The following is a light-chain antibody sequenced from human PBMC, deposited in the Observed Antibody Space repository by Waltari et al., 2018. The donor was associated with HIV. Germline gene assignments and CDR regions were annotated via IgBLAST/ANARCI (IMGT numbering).Light chain of an antibody. Sequence: NFMLTQPHSVSESPGTTVTISCARSSGSIARNYVQWFQQRPGSAPTTVLYEDHQRPSGVPDRFSGTIDRSSNSASLSISGLKTEDEADYYCQSYDTNNHWVFGGGTRLTVL. V-gene: IGLV6-57*03. CDR1: SGSIARNY. CDR2: EDH. J-gene: IGLJ3*02. CDR3: QSYDTNNHWV.